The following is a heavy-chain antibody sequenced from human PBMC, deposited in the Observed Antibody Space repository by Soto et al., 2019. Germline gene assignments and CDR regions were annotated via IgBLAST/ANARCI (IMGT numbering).Heavy chain of an antibody. CDR1: GFTFSSYA. J-gene: IGHJ6*03. Sequence: PGGSLRLSCAASGFTFSSYAMSWVRQAPGKGLEWVSAISGSGGSTYYADSVKGRFTISRDNSKNTLYLQMNSLRAEDTAVYYCAKGGGLLLWLRDYYYMDVWGKGTTVTVSS. CDR2: ISGSGGST. CDR3: AKGGGLLLWLRDYYYMDV. V-gene: IGHV3-23*01. D-gene: IGHD3-10*01.